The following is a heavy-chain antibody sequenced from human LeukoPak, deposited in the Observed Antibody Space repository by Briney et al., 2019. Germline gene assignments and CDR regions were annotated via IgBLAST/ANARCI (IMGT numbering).Heavy chain of an antibody. CDR2: ISSSGGST. CDR3: AKRGVQQWLVDWYFDY. V-gene: IGHV3-23*01. Sequence: GGSLRLSCAASGFTFYSYAMSWVRQAPGKGLEWVSGISSSGGSTFYAESVKGRFTISRDDSKLYLQMNSLRAEDTAVYYCAKRGVQQWLVDWYFDYWGQGTLVTVSS. CDR1: GFTFYSYA. J-gene: IGHJ4*02. D-gene: IGHD6-19*01.